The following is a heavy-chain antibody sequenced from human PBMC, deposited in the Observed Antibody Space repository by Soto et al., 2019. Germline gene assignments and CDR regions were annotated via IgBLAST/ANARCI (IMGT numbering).Heavy chain of an antibody. Sequence: PGGSLRLSCAASGFTFSSYSMNWVRQAPGKGLEWVSSISSSSSYIYYADSVKGRFTISRDNAKNSLYLQMNSLRAEDTAVYYCARDKYGDYDPGYYYYGMDVWGQGTTVTVSS. V-gene: IGHV3-21*01. J-gene: IGHJ6*02. CDR3: ARDKYGDYDPGYYYYGMDV. D-gene: IGHD4-17*01. CDR1: GFTFSSYS. CDR2: ISSSSSYI.